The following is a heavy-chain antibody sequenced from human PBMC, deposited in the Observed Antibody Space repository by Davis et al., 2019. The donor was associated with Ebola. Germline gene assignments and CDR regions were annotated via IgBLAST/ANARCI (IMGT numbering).Heavy chain of an antibody. D-gene: IGHD3-10*01. V-gene: IGHV1-18*01. Sequence: AASVKVSCKASGYTFTSYAMNWVRQAPGQGLEWMGWISAYNGNTNYAQKLQGRVTMTTDTSASTAYMELSSLRSEDTAVYYCAREMEGLWFGEPLEPWGQGTLVTVSS. CDR2: ISAYNGNT. CDR3: AREMEGLWFGEPLEP. CDR1: GYTFTSYA. J-gene: IGHJ5*02.